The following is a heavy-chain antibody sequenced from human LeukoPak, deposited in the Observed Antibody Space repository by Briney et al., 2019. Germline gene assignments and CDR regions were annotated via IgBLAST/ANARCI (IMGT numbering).Heavy chain of an antibody. CDR3: ARDHYYYDSSGSPFDY. D-gene: IGHD3-22*01. V-gene: IGHV3-21*01. J-gene: IGHJ4*02. CDR1: GFTFSSYS. Sequence: GGSLRLSCAASGFTFSSYSMNWVRQAPGKGLEWVSSISSSSSYIYYADSVKGRFTISRDNAKNLLYLQMNSLRAEDTAVYYCARDHYYYDSSGSPFDYWGQGTLVTVSS. CDR2: ISSSSSYI.